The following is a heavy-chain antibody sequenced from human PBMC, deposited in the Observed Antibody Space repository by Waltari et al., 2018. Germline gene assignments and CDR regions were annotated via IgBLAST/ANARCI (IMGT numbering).Heavy chain of an antibody. CDR1: GFTFSHYA. CDR3: AKAALDYYGSGAYFDH. J-gene: IGHJ4*02. V-gene: IGHV3-23*01. Sequence: EVQLLQSGGGLVQPGGSLRLSCAASGFTFSHYARAWVRQTPGKGLEWVSGISISGTYYADSVKGRLTLSRDNSKDTLDLQMNSLRADDTAVYYCAKAALDYYGSGAYFDHWGQGALVTVSS. CDR2: ISISGT. D-gene: IGHD3-10*01.